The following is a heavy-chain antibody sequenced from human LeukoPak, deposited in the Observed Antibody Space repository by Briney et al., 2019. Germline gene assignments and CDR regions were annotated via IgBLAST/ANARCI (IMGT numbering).Heavy chain of an antibody. J-gene: IGHJ5*02. D-gene: IGHD3-3*01. V-gene: IGHV4-38-2*01. CDR3: ARSPITIFGVVTGFDP. CDR1: GYFISSGYH. Sequence: SETLSLTCAVSGYFISSGYHWGWIRQPPGKGLEWIGAIYHTGNTYYNPSLKSRVTISVDTSKNQFSLKLSSVTAADTAVYYCARSPITIFGVVTGFDPWGQGTLVTVSS. CDR2: IYHTGNT.